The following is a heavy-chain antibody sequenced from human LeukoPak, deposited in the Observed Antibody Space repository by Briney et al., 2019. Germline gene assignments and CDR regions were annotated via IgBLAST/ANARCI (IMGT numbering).Heavy chain of an antibody. J-gene: IGHJ4*02. D-gene: IGHD5-12*01. CDR1: GYTFTGYY. CDR3: ARARGYSGYDPYFDY. V-gene: IGHV1-2*04. CDR2: INPNSGGT. Sequence: GASVKVSCTASGYTFTGYYMHWVRQAPGQGLEWMGWINPNSGGTNYAQKFQGWVTMTRDTSISTAYMELSRLRSDDTAVYYCARARGYSGYDPYFDYWGQGTLVTVSS.